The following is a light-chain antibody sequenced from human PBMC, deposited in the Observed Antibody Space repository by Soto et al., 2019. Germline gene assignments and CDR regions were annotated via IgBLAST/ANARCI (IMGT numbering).Light chain of an antibody. CDR2: GAS. V-gene: IGKV1-6*01. CDR3: HQVYTYPRT. CDR1: QSIRSD. Sequence: IQMTHSPSSLSASVGDRVTIACRASQSIRSDLAWFQQRPGKAPKLLIFGASTLQNGVPARFSGGGFGTEFTLTITSLQPEDFATYYCHQVYTYPRTFGQGTKVDTK. J-gene: IGKJ1*01.